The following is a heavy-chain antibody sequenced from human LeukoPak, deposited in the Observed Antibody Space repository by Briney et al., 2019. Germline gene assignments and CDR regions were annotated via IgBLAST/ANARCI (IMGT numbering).Heavy chain of an antibody. D-gene: IGHD5-12*01. CDR1: GGSISSYY. Sequence: SETLSLTCTVSGGSISSYYWSWIRQPPGKGLEWIGYIYYSGSTNYNPSLKSRVTVSVDTSKNQFSLKLSSVTAADTAVYYCARDRNSGYDLYYYYGMDVWGQGTTVTVSS. CDR3: ARDRNSGYDLYYYYGMDV. J-gene: IGHJ6*02. V-gene: IGHV4-59*01. CDR2: IYYSGST.